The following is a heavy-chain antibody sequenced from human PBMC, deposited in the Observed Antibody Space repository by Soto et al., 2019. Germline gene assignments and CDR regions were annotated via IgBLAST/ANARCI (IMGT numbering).Heavy chain of an antibody. D-gene: IGHD6-25*01. CDR2: TYYRSKWYN. J-gene: IGHJ6*02. V-gene: IGHV6-1*01. Sequence: SQTLSLTCAISGDSVSSNSAAWNWIRQSPSRGLEWLGRTYYRSKWYNDYAVSVKSRITINPDTSKNQFSLQLNSVTPEDTAVYYCARDQGLAAADLYYYYGMDVWGQGTTVTVSS. CDR3: ARDQGLAAADLYYYYGMDV. CDR1: GDSVSSNSAA.